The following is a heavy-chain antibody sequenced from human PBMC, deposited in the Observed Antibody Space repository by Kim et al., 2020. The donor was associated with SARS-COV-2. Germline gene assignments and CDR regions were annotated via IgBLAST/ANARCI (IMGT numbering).Heavy chain of an antibody. J-gene: IGHJ4*02. V-gene: IGHV4-59*08. CDR1: GGSISSYY. Sequence: SETLSLTCTVSGGSISSYYWSWIRQPPGKGLEWIGYIYYSGSTNYNPSLKSRVTISVDTSKNQFSLKLSSVTAADTAVYYCARHGYSSGWFYVVFWGQGTLVTVSS. CDR3: ARHGYSSGWFYVVF. D-gene: IGHD6-19*01. CDR2: IYYSGST.